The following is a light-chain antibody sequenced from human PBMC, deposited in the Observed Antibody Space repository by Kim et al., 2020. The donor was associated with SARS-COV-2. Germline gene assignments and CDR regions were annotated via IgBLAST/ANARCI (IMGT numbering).Light chain of an antibody. CDR1: SSNIGSTT. V-gene: IGLV1-44*01. CDR2: SDN. Sequence: QSVLTQPPSASGTPGQTVTISCSGSSSNIGSTTVNWYQQLPGTAPKLLIYSDNQRPSGVPDRFSGSKSGTSASLVISGRQSEEEADYYCATWDDSLIDGVFGGGTQLTVL. J-gene: IGLJ3*02. CDR3: ATWDDSLIDGV.